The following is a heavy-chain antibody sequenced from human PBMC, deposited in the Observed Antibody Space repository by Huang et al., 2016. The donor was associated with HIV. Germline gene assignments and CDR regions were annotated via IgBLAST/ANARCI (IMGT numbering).Heavy chain of an antibody. Sequence: QVQLVESGGGVFQPGRSLRLSCVASGFTFNNFGMDWVRQAPGKGLEWVAVISYDGSSGRYSESVKGRFTISRDNPMDTLYLQMNSLRPDDTAVYYCAKESRWYSDLDNWGQGTLVTVSS. CDR1: GFTFNNFG. D-gene: IGHD2-15*01. V-gene: IGHV3-30*18. CDR3: AKESRWYSDLDN. CDR2: ISYDGSSG. J-gene: IGHJ4*02.